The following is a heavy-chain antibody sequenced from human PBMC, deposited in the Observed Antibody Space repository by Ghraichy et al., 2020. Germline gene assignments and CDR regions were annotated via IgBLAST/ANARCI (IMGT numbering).Heavy chain of an antibody. CDR3: AREEKFLEWHLNPDWFDP. J-gene: IGHJ5*02. D-gene: IGHD3-3*01. CDR2: TYYRSKWYN. V-gene: IGHV6-1*01. CDR1: GDSVSSNSAA. Sequence: SQTLSLTCAISGDSVSSNSAAWNWIRQSPSRGLEWLGRTYYRSKWYNDYAVSVKSRITINPDTSKNQFSLQLNSVTPEDTAVYYCAREEKFLEWHLNPDWFDPWGQGTLVTVSS.